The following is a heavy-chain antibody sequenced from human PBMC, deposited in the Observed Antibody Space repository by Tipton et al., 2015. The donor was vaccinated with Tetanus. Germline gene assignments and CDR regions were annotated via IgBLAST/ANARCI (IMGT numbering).Heavy chain of an antibody. V-gene: IGHV4-59*12. CDR3: AKVPWEGVYANWFDP. CDR1: GGSISSYY. J-gene: IGHJ5*02. CDR2: VYYSGST. Sequence: TLSLTCTLSGGSISSYYWSWVRQPPGKGLEWLGYVYYSGSTYYNPSLKSRVTISVDTSTNQFSLKLSSVTAADTAVYYCAKVPWEGVYANWFDPWGQGTLVTVSS. D-gene: IGHD2-8*01.